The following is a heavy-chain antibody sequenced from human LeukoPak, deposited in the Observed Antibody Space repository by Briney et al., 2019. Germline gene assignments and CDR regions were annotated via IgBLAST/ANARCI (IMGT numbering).Heavy chain of an antibody. CDR2: IYSGGST. J-gene: IGHJ6*02. D-gene: IGHD4-17*01. CDR3: ARTRLEPSYGDYFYYYYGMDV. Sequence: GGSLRLSCAASGFTVSSNYMSWVRQAPGKGLEWVSVIYSGGSTYYADSVKGRFTISGDNSKNTLYLQMNSLRAEDTAVYYCARTRLEPSYGDYFYYYYGMDVWGQGTTVTVSS. V-gene: IGHV3-53*01. CDR1: GFTVSSNY.